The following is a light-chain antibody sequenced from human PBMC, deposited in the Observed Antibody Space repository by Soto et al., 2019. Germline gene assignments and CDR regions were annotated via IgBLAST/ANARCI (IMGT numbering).Light chain of an antibody. CDR1: QDIGYH. V-gene: IGKV1-17*03. CDR2: SAS. Sequence: DIQMTQSPSAKSAAVGDRVTITCRASQDIGYHLGWFQQKPGKAPKRLIYSASSLDSGVPSRFSATGSGTEFTFTISSLHPEDFATYYCQLHTTYPRPFGQGTKVDIK. J-gene: IGKJ1*01. CDR3: QLHTTYPRP.